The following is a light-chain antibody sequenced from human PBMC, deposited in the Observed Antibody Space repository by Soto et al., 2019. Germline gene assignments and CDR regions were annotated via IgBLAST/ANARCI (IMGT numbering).Light chain of an antibody. CDR3: KSYAGSNTYV. V-gene: IGLV2-14*01. CDR2: EVS. CDR1: SSDVGGYNY. Sequence: QSVLTQPPSASGSPGQSITISCTGASSDVGGYNYVSWYQQHPGKAPKLMIYEVSNRPSGVSNRFSGSKSGNTASLTISGLQAADEADYFCKSYAGSNTYVFGSGTKGTVL. J-gene: IGLJ1*01.